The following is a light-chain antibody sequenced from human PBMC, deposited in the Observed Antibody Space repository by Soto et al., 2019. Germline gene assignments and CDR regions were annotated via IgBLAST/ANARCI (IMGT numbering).Light chain of an antibody. Sequence: DIQMTQSPSTVSASVGDRVTITCRASQSISSWLAWYQQKPGKAPKLLIYKASTLESGVPSRFSGSGSGTECTLTISSVQPDDFATYSCQQYNSIPLTFGGGTKVEIK. CDR1: QSISSW. CDR3: QQYNSIPLT. V-gene: IGKV1-5*03. CDR2: KAS. J-gene: IGKJ4*01.